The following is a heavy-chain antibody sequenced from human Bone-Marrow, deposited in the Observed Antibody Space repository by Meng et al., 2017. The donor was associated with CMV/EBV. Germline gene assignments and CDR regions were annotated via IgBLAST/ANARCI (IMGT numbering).Heavy chain of an antibody. D-gene: IGHD4-17*01. CDR2: ISSSSSYI. CDR3: ARDPSSTVTNDV. J-gene: IGHJ6*02. Sequence: GESLKISCAASGFTFSSYSMNWVRQAPGKGLEWVSSISSSSSYIYYADSVKGRFTISRDNAKNSLSLQMNSLRAEDTAVYYCARDPSSTVTNDVWGQGTTVTVSS. CDR1: GFTFSSYS. V-gene: IGHV3-21*06.